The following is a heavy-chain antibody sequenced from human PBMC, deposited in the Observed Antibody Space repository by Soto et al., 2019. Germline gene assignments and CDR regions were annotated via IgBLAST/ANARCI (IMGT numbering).Heavy chain of an antibody. CDR1: GFTFSSYA. CDR3: AKDREYYDILTGYYRPPQLYYFDY. V-gene: IGHV3-23*01. CDR2: ISGSGGST. D-gene: IGHD3-9*01. J-gene: IGHJ4*02. Sequence: EVQLLESGGGLVQPGGSLRLSCAASGFTFSSYAMSWVRQAPGKGLEWVSAISGSGGSTYYADSVKGRFTISRDNSKNTRYQQMNSLRAEDTAVYYCAKDREYYDILTGYYRPPQLYYFDYWGQGTLVTVSS.